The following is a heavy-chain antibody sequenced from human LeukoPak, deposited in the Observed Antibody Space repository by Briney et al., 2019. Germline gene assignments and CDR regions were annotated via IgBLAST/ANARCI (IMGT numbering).Heavy chain of an antibody. CDR3: ARIYGVYQLLEFDY. CDR1: GYSISSGYY. J-gene: IGHJ4*02. CDR2: IYHSGST. D-gene: IGHD2-2*01. V-gene: IGHV4-38-2*02. Sequence: PSETLSLTCTVSGYSISSGYYWGWIRQPPGKGLEWIGSIYHSGSTYYNPSLKSRVTISVDTSKNQFSLKLSSVTAADTAVYYCARIYGVYQLLEFDYWGQGTLVTVSS.